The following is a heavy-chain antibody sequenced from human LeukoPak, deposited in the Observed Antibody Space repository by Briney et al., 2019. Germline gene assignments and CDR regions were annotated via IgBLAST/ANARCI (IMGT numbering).Heavy chain of an antibody. CDR1: ELTSSTSW. CDR3: ARGINWYYFDY. CDR2: IYSGGST. V-gene: IGHV3-53*01. D-gene: IGHD5-24*01. Sequence: GGSLRLSCAASELTSSTSWMSWVRQAPGKGLEWVSVIYSGGSTYYADSVKGRFTISRDNSKNTLYLQMNSLRAEDTAVYYCARGINWYYFDYWGQGTLVTVSS. J-gene: IGHJ4*02.